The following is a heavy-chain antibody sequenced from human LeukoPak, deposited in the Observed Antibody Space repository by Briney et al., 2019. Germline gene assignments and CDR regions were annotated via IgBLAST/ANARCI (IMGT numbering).Heavy chain of an antibody. D-gene: IGHD3-3*01. CDR2: IKSDGST. CDR3: ARAPSEIGGYYPEYFRH. CDR1: GFTFSTYW. V-gene: IGHV3-74*01. J-gene: IGHJ1*01. Sequence: PGGPLRLSCAASGFTFSTYWMHWVRHAPGKGLVWVSRIKSDGSTNYADSVKGRFTISRANAKNTLSLQMNSLRPEDTGVYYCARAPSEIGGYYPEYFRHWGQGTLVTVSS.